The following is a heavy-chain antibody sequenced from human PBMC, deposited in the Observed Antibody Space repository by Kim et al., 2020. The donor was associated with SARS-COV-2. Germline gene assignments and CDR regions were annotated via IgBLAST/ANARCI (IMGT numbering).Heavy chain of an antibody. J-gene: IGHJ6*03. CDR1: GYTFTSYY. Sequence: ASVKVSCKASGYTFTSYYMHWVRQAPGQGLEWMGIINPSGGSTSYAQKFQGRVTMTRDTSTSTVYMELSSLRSEDTAVYYCARTFWSGSYYYYYMDVWGKGTTVTVSS. V-gene: IGHV1-46*01. CDR2: INPSGGST. D-gene: IGHD3-3*01. CDR3: ARTFWSGSYYYYYMDV.